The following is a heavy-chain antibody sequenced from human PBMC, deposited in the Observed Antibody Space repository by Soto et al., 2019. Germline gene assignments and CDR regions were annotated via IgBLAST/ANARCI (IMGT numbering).Heavy chain of an antibody. Sequence: SETLSVTCTVSGGSSKSYDWSWIRQPPGRGLEWIAYIYYRGSANYNPSLMSRVAISVDPSKNQFSLKLSSAIEADTAVYYCARAPHYDSGGIDCWGQGTLVTVTS. CDR2: IYYRGSA. V-gene: IGHV4-59*01. CDR1: GGSSKSYD. J-gene: IGHJ1*01. D-gene: IGHD3-22*01. CDR3: ARAPHYDSGGIDC.